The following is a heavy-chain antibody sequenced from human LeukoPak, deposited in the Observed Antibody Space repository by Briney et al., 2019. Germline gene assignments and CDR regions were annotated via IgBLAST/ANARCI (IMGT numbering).Heavy chain of an antibody. CDR3: ARVGSDRQWLVPDY. D-gene: IGHD6-19*01. CDR1: GGSISSYY. J-gene: IGHJ4*02. V-gene: IGHV4-59*01. Sequence: SETLSLTCTVSGGSISSYYWSWIRQPPGKGLEWIGYIYYSGSTNYSPSLKSRVTISVDTSKNQFSLKLSSVTAADTAVYYCARVGSDRQWLVPDYWGQGTLVTVSS. CDR2: IYYSGST.